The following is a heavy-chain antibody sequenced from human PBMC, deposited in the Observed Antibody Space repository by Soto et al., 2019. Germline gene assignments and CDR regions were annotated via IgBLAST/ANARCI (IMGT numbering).Heavy chain of an antibody. CDR1: GFTFGAYT. D-gene: IGHD5-12*01. CDR2: ISYDGNSE. Sequence: QMYLVESGGGVVQPGRSLRLSCAASGFTFGAYTMHWVRQAPGKGLEWVAAISYDGNSERYTDPVKGRFTVSRDNPSDTLYLPMNSLRVEDTAVYYCARDGYSGRSDGFDIWGQGKMVTVSS. CDR3: ARDGYSGRSDGFDI. V-gene: IGHV3-30*14. J-gene: IGHJ3*02.